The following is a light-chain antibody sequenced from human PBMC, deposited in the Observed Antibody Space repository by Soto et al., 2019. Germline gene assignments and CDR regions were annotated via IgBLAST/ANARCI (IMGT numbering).Light chain of an antibody. Sequence: VIARARPRLISHARKRATLCCRVSQSVNIYLAWYQQKPGQAPRLLIFGASYRATGIPARFSGSESGPEFNLSCCTLQSEGLAVYFCQRYAAWLLRTIGGGTKVDIK. V-gene: IGKV3D-15*01. CDR2: GAS. CDR1: QSVNIY. J-gene: IGKJ4*02. CDR3: QRYAAWLLRT.